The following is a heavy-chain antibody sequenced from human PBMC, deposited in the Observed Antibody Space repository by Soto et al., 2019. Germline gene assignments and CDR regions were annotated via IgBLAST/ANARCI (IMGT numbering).Heavy chain of an antibody. Sequence: ASVKVSCKASGYTFTSYGISWVRQAPGQGLEWMGWISAYNGNTNYAQKLQGRVTMTTDTSTSTAYMELRSLRSDDTAVYYCARVGANYYDCSGYYQSHFWGQGTLVTVSS. D-gene: IGHD3-22*01. J-gene: IGHJ4*02. CDR3: ARVGANYYDCSGYYQSHF. CDR1: GYTFTSYG. V-gene: IGHV1-18*01. CDR2: ISAYNGNT.